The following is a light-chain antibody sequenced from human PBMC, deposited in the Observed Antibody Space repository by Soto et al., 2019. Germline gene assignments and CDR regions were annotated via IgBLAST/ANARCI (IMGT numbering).Light chain of an antibody. CDR3: NQASSFPLT. V-gene: IGKV1-12*01. CDR2: KAS. Sequence: DIQMTQSPSSVSASVGDTVTITCRASQVISSWLAWYQHKPVRAPKLLIYKASNLQPGVPSRFSGSGSEADYTFTLTIRNLQPEDFATYYCNQASSFPLTFGGGTKVEIK. J-gene: IGKJ4*01. CDR1: QVISSW.